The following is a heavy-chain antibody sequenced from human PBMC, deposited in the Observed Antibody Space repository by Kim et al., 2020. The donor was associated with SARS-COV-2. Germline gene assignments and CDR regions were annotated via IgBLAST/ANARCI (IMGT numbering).Heavy chain of an antibody. Sequence: GGSLRLSCAASGFTFSSYAMHWVRQAPGKGLEWVAVISYDGSNKYYADSVKGRFTISRDNSKNTLYLQMNSLRAEDTAVYYCARDMGLRLGELSLSTDYWGQGTLVTVSS. J-gene: IGHJ4*02. V-gene: IGHV3-30*04. CDR3: ARDMGLRLGELSLSTDY. CDR2: ISYDGSNK. D-gene: IGHD3-16*02. CDR1: GFTFSSYA.